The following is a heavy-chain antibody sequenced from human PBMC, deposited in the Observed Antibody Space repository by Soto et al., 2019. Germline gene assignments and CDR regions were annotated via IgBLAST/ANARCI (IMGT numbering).Heavy chain of an antibody. V-gene: IGHV1-69*01. CDR1: GGTFNNYA. Sequence: QVQLVQSGAEVKKPGSSVRVSCKTSGGTFNNYAISWVRQAPGQGLEWMGGIIPVFGTAEYAQKFQGRVTSTADESTSTAYMQLSSLRSEDTAIYYCSSIPIATAAQVDFWGQGTLVTVTS. D-gene: IGHD6-13*01. CDR2: IIPVFGTA. CDR3: SSIPIATAAQVDF. J-gene: IGHJ4*02.